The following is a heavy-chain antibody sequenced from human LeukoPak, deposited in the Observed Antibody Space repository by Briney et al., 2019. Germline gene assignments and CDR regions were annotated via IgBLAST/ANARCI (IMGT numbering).Heavy chain of an antibody. CDR2: IYYSGST. Sequence: SETLSLTCTVSGGSISSSSYYWGWIRQPPGKGLEWIGSIYYSGSTYYNPSLKSRVTISVDTSKNQFSLKLSSVTAADTAVYYCARDEYSSSWYSAFDIWGQGTMVTVSS. J-gene: IGHJ3*02. CDR3: ARDEYSSSWYSAFDI. D-gene: IGHD6-13*01. CDR1: GGSISSSSYY. V-gene: IGHV4-39*02.